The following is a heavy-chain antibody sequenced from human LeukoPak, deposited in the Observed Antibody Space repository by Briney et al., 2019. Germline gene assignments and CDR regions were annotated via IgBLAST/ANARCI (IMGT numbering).Heavy chain of an antibody. J-gene: IGHJ5*02. CDR1: GGSISSSSYY. CDR3: ARALRTYYDYVWGSRFWFDP. CDR2: IYYSGST. V-gene: IGHV4-39*01. Sequence: SETLSLTCTVSGGSISSSSYYWGWIRQPPGKGLEWIGSIYYSGSTYYNPSLKSRVTISVDTSKNQFSLKLSSVTAADTAVYYCARALRTYYDYVWGSRFWFDPWGQGTLVTVSS. D-gene: IGHD3-16*01.